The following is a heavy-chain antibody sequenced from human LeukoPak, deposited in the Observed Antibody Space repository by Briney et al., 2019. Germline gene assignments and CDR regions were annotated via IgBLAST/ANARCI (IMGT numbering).Heavy chain of an antibody. CDR3: SRNSGTLTGYPFDI. CDR1: GFIFRDHA. CDR2: IRTKTYSQTT. J-gene: IGHJ3*02. D-gene: IGHD5-12*01. V-gene: IGHV3-49*03. Sequence: PGGSLRFSCTASGFIFRDHAMSWFRQARGKGLEWVGFIRTKTYSQTTEYAASVKGRFTISRDDSTSIAYLQMNSLKTEDTAVYYCSRNSGTLTGYPFDIWGQGTMVTVSS.